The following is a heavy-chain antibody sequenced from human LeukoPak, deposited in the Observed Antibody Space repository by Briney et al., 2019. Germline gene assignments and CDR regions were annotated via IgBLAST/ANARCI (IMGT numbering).Heavy chain of an antibody. D-gene: IGHD3-10*01. V-gene: IGHV3-30*18. CDR2: ISYDGSNK. Sequence: GGSLRLSCAASGFTFSSYGMHWVRQAPGKGLEWVAVISYDGSNKYYADSVKGRFTISRDNSKNTLYLQMNSLRVEDTAVYYCAKDSGTRGVISWFDPWGQGTLVTVSS. CDR3: AKDSGTRGVISWFDP. CDR1: GFTFSSYG. J-gene: IGHJ5*02.